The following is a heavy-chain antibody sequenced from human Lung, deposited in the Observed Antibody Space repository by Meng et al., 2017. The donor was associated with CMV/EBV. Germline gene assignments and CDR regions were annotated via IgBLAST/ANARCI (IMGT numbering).Heavy chain of an antibody. CDR1: GGSFSGYY. V-gene: IGHV4-34*01. CDR3: ARAQSTVTTGRNFQY. J-gene: IGHJ1*01. CDR2: INHSGST. Sequence: GSXRLXCAVYGGSFSGYYWSWIRQPPGKGLEWIGEINHSGSTNYNPSLKSRVTISVDTSKNQFSLKLSSVTAADTAVYYCARAQSTVTTGRNFQYWGQGTLVTVSS. D-gene: IGHD4-17*01.